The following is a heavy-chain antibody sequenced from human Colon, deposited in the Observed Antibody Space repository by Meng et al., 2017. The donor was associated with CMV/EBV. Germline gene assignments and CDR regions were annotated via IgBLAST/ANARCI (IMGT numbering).Heavy chain of an antibody. D-gene: IGHD2-2*01. CDR3: ARDEGAGTSWPNWFDP. V-gene: IGHV3-23*01. CDR2: ISGSGSDT. CDR1: GFTFNNYG. Sequence: GGSLRLSCAASGFTFNNYGLTWVRQAPGKGLEWVSSISGSGSDTYYADAVKGRFTISRDKTKSTVFLQMDSLRAEDTATYYCARDEGAGTSWPNWFDPWGQGTLVTVSS. J-gene: IGHJ5*02.